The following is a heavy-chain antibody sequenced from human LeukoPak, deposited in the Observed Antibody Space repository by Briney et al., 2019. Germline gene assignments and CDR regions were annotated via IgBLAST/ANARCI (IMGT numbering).Heavy chain of an antibody. CDR1: GFSLSSSGVG. CDR3: AHSGSYYFDG. D-gene: IGHD1-26*01. V-gene: IGHV2-5*02. J-gene: IGHJ4*02. CDR2: TYWDDDK. Sequence: SGPTLVKPPQTLTLTCTFSGFSLSSSGVGVGWIRQPPGKALEWLALTYWDDDKRYSPSLKSRLTITKDTSKNQLVLTMTIMDPVDTATYYCAHSGSYYFDGGGQGTLVTVSS.